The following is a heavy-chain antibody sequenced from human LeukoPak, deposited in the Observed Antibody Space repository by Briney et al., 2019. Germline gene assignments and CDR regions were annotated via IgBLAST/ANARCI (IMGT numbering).Heavy chain of an antibody. D-gene: IGHD1-1*01. J-gene: IGHJ4*02. CDR3: ARHGNYNWNDGRTFDY. CDR1: GYPIGSGYF. V-gene: IGHV4-38-2*01. CDR2: IYYSGTT. Sequence: PSETLSLTXGVSGYPIGSGYFWGRIRQHPGRGLEWIATIYYSGTTYYNPSLKSRITISMDTSKNQFSLKLTSVTAADTALYYCARHGNYNWNDGRTFDYWGQGTLVTVSS.